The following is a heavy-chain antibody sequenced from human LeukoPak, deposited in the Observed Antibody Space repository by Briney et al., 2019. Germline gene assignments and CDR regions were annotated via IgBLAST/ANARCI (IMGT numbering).Heavy chain of an antibody. CDR2: IYTSGST. Sequence: SQTLSLTCTVSGGSISSGSYYWGWIRQPAGKGLEWIGRIYTSGSTNYNPSLKSRVTISVDTSKNQFSLKLSSVTAADTAVYYCARGFGVPAAQWGQGTLVTVSS. CDR3: ARGFGVPAAQ. V-gene: IGHV4-61*02. D-gene: IGHD2-2*01. CDR1: GGSISSGSYY. J-gene: IGHJ4*02.